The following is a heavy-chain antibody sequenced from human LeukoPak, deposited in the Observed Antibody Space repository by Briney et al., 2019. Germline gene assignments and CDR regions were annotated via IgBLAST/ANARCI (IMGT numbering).Heavy chain of an antibody. CDR1: GYNFINYA. CDR2: INAAIGNT. V-gene: IGHV1-3*01. J-gene: IGHJ5*01. CDR3: ARDLGAGGWIDS. D-gene: IGHD6-19*01. Sequence: ASVKVSCKASGYNFINYALHWVRQAPGQGLEWMGWINAAIGNTKYSQKFQDRVTITRDTSASTVYVELSGLRSEDTAIYFCARDLGAGGWIDSWGQGTLVTVSS.